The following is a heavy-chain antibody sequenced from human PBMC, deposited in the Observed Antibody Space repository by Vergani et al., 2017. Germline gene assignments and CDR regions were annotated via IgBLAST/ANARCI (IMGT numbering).Heavy chain of an antibody. V-gene: IGHV3-23*04. Sequence: EVQLVESGGGLVQPGGSLRLSCAASGFTFSSYAMSWVRQAPGKGLEWVSAISGSGGSTYYADSVKGRFTISRDNAKNSLYLQMNSLRAEDTAVYYCARILVNPLYYYYYMDVWGKGTTVTVSS. J-gene: IGHJ6*03. CDR2: ISGSGGST. CDR3: ARILVNPLYYYYYMDV. CDR1: GFTFSSYA.